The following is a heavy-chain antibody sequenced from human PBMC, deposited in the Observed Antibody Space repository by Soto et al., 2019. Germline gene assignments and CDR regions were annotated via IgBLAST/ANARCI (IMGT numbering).Heavy chain of an antibody. CDR3: AKDRRIAAAGTSVDY. J-gene: IGHJ4*02. V-gene: IGHV3-30*18. D-gene: IGHD6-13*01. CDR1: GFTFSSYG. CDR2: ISYDGSIK. Sequence: AGGSLRLSCAASGFTFSSYGMHWVRQAPGNGLEWVAVISYDGSIKYYADSVKGRFTISRDNSKNTLYLQMNSLRAEDTALYYCAKDRRIAAAGTSVDYWGQGTLVTVSS.